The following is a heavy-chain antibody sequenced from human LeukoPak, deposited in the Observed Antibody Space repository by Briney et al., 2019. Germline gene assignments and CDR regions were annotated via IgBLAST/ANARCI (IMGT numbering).Heavy chain of an antibody. CDR3: AKHRGSGVAGTGGVES. CDR1: GFTFSSHG. Sequence: GGSLRLSCAASGFTFSSHGMHWVRQAPGKGLQWVAVIYYDGSNEYYADSVKGRFTISRDNSKNTLYLQMNSLRADDTAVYYCAKHRGSGVAGTGGVESWGQGTLVTVSS. CDR2: IYYDGSNE. J-gene: IGHJ4*02. V-gene: IGHV3-33*06. D-gene: IGHD6-19*01.